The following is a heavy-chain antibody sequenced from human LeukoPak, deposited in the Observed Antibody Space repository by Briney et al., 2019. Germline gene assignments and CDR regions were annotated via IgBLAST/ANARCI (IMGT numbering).Heavy chain of an antibody. CDR1: GVSISSYY. Sequence: SETLSLTCTVSGVSISSYYWSWLPQPPGKGRKGSGYIYYSVSTNYNPSLKSRVTISVDTSKNQFSLKLSSVTAADTAVYYCAGDPFVEMATARPPWGQGTLVTVSS. D-gene: IGHD5-24*01. CDR2: IYYSVST. CDR3: AGDPFVEMATARPP. J-gene: IGHJ5*02. V-gene: IGHV4-59*08.